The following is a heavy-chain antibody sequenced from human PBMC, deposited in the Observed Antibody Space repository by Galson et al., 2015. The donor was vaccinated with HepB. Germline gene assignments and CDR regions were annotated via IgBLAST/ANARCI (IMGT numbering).Heavy chain of an antibody. CDR2: IYPGDSDT. D-gene: IGHD4-23*01. V-gene: IGHV5-51*01. Sequence: QAGAEVKKPGESLKISCKGSGYSFASYWIGWVRPMPGKGLEWVGIIYPGDSDTRYSPSFQGQVTISADKSIITAYLQWSSLKASDTAMYYCARGGLEGDYVGLDAFDIWGQGTMVTVSS. J-gene: IGHJ3*02. CDR1: GYSFASYW. CDR3: ARGGLEGDYVGLDAFDI.